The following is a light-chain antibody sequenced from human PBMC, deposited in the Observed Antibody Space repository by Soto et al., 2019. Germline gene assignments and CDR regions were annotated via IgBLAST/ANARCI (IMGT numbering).Light chain of an antibody. CDR3: QQYDSSSYT. J-gene: IGKJ2*01. CDR1: QSVSSSY. CDR2: GAS. V-gene: IGKV3-20*01. Sequence: EIVLTQSPGTLSLSPGERATLSCRASQSVSSSYLAWYQQKPGQAPRLLIFGASTRATDIPDRFSGSGSGTDFTLTISRLETEDFAVDYCQQYDSSSYTFGQGTKLQIK.